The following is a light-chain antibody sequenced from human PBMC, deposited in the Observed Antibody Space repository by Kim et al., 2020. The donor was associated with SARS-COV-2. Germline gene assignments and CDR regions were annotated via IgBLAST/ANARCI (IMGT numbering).Light chain of an antibody. CDR2: DAS. CDR3: QESYSDPYT. CDR1: QSVTTF. Sequence: EIQMTQSPSSLSVSVGDRVSITCRASQSVTTFLNWYQQKPGKAPKLLISDASTLQNGVPSRFSGRGSGTDFTLIINNLQPEDVASYYCQESYSDPYTFGQGTKLEI. J-gene: IGKJ2*01. V-gene: IGKV1-39*01.